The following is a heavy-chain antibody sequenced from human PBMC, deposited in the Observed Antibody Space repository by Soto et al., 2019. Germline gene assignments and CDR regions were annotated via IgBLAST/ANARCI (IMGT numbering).Heavy chain of an antibody. CDR2: ISPSSSE. CDR1: GFTFSSYS. D-gene: IGHD6-13*01. V-gene: IGHV3-48*01. J-gene: IGHJ4*02. CDR3: VRDKRVGEAARPYS. Sequence: EVQLVESGGGLVQPGGSLRLSCAASGFTFSSYSMNWVRQAPGKGPEWVSNISPSSSENYADSVKGRFTVSRDNAKNSMSLQMNSLRAEDTALSYCVRDKRVGEAARPYSWGQGTLVTVSS.